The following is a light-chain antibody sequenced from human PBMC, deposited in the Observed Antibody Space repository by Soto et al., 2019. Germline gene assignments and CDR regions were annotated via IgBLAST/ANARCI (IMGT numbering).Light chain of an antibody. CDR2: EVS. J-gene: IGLJ1*01. CDR3: RSYTGXRTPLYV. CDR1: SSDVGDYNY. V-gene: IGLV2-14*01. Sequence: QSVLTQPASVSGSPGQSITISCTGTSSDVGDYNYVSWYQQYPGKAPKLMIYEVSNRPSGVSNRFSGSKSGNTASLAISGLQAEDEADYYCRSYTGXRTPLYVFGTGTKLPVL.